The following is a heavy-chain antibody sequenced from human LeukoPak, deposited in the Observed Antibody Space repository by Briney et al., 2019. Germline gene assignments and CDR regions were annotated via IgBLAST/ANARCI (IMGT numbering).Heavy chain of an antibody. CDR3: ASRLRYFEPPDY. D-gene: IGHD3-9*01. J-gene: IGHJ4*02. Sequence: GGSLRLSCAVSGFTVSSNYMTWVRQAPGKGLEWVSLIYSGGFTSYSDSVKGRFTISKDNSKNTLYLQMNSLRVEDTAVYYCASRLRYFEPPDYWGQGTLVTVSS. CDR2: IYSGGFT. CDR1: GFTVSSNY. V-gene: IGHV3-53*01.